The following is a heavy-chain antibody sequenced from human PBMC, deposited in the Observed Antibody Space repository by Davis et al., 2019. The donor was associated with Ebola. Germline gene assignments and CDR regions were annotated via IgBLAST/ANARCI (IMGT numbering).Heavy chain of an antibody. Sequence: SVKVSCKASGGTFSSYAISWVRQAPGQGLEWMGGIIPIFGTANYAQKFQGRVTITADESTSTAYMELSSLRSEDTAVYYCARDHHPGNYYYGMDVWGKGTTVTVSS. D-gene: IGHD3-10*01. J-gene: IGHJ6*04. V-gene: IGHV1-69*13. CDR3: ARDHHPGNYYYGMDV. CDR2: IIPIFGTA. CDR1: GGTFSSYA.